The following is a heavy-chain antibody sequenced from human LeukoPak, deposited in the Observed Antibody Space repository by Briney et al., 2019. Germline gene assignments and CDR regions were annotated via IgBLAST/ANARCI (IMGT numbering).Heavy chain of an antibody. D-gene: IGHD3-16*01. CDR1: GYTFTGYY. J-gene: IGHJ5*02. CDR3: ARSRTSRRLGRQQTSNWFDP. CDR2: INPNSGGT. V-gene: IGHV1-2*02. Sequence: GASVKVSCKASGYTFTGYYMHWVRQAPGQGLEWMGWINPNSGGTNYAQKFQGRVTMTRDTSISTAYMELSRLRSDDTAVYYCARSRTSRRLGRQQTSNWFDPWGQGTLVTVSS.